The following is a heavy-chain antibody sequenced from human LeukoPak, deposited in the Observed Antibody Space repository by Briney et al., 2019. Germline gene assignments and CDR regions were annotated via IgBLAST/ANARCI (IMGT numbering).Heavy chain of an antibody. D-gene: IGHD6-13*01. J-gene: IGHJ5*02. V-gene: IGHV1-46*01. Sequence: ASVKVSCKASGYTFTSYYMHWVRQAPGQGLEWMGIINPSGGSTSYAQKFQGRVTMTRDTSTSTVYMELSSLRFEDTAVYYCARALGYSSSWYSFWFDPWGQGTLVTVSS. CDR1: GYTFTSYY. CDR3: ARALGYSSSWYSFWFDP. CDR2: INPSGGST.